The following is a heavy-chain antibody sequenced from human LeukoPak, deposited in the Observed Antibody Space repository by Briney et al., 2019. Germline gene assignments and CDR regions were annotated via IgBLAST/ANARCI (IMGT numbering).Heavy chain of an antibody. J-gene: IGHJ4*02. CDR1: GFTFSSYW. Sequence: PGGSLRLSCAASGFTFSSYWMSWVRQAPGRGLEWVANIKQDGSEKYYVDSVKGRFTISRDNAKNSLYLQVNSLRAEDTAVYYCARLYCSGGSCFSTYDYWGQGTLVTVSS. D-gene: IGHD2-15*01. CDR3: ARLYCSGGSCFSTYDY. CDR2: IKQDGSEK. V-gene: IGHV3-7*05.